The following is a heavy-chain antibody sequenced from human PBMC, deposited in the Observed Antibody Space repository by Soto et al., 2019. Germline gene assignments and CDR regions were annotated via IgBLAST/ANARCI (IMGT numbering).Heavy chain of an antibody. Sequence: QITLKESGPPLVNPTQTLTLTCTFSGFSLSTSGVGVGWIRQPPGKALEWLALIYWDDDKRYSPSLKSRLTITKDTSKNQVVLTMTNMDPVDTATYYCAHSRTGGYCSGGSCYYLYYFDYWGQGTLVTVSS. V-gene: IGHV2-5*02. CDR3: AHSRTGGYCSGGSCYYLYYFDY. D-gene: IGHD2-15*01. J-gene: IGHJ4*02. CDR2: IYWDDDK. CDR1: GFSLSTSGVG.